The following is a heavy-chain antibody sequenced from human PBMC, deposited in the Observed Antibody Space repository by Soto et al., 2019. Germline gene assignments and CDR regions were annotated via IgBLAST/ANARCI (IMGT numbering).Heavy chain of an antibody. CDR2: IKQDGSEK. CDR1: GFTFSSYW. J-gene: IGHJ4*02. CDR3: AREGCSGGSCYPFFDY. V-gene: IGHV3-7*01. Sequence: VQLVESGGGLVQPGGSLRLSCAASGFTFSSYWMSWVRQAPGKGLEWVANIKQDGSEKYYVDSVKGRFTISRDNAKNSLYLQMNSLRAEDTAVYYCAREGCSGGSCYPFFDYWGQGTLVTVSS. D-gene: IGHD2-15*01.